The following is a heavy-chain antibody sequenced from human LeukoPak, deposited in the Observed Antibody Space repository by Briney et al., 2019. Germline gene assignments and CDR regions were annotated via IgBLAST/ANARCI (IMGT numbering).Heavy chain of an antibody. CDR3: ARDDIAVATCFDY. J-gene: IGHJ4*02. Sequence: GGSLRLSCAASGFTSSDYYMSWIRQAPGKGLEWVSYISSSGSTIYYADSVKGRFTISRDNAKNSLYLQMNSLRAEDTAVYYCARDDIAVATCFDYWGQGTLVTVSS. CDR1: GFTSSDYY. D-gene: IGHD6-19*01. V-gene: IGHV3-11*04. CDR2: ISSSGSTI.